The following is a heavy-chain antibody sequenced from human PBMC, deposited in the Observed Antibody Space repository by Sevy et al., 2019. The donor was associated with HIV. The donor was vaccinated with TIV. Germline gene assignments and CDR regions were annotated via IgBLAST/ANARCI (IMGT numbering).Heavy chain of an antibody. CDR3: ARDAAGGTTNSGMDV. CDR1: GYTFTDEY. J-gene: IGHJ6*02. CDR2: IFPISGVT. Sequence: ASVKVSCKASGYTFTDEYLHWVRQAPGQGLEWMGRIFPISGVTKYTQKFQGRVTMTRDTSISTAYMELGRLGFDDTAVYYCARDAAGGTTNSGMDVWGQGTTVTVSS. V-gene: IGHV1-2*06. D-gene: IGHD1-7*01.